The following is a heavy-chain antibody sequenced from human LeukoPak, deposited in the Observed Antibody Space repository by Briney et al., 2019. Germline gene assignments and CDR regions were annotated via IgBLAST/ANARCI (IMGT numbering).Heavy chain of an antibody. Sequence: GGSLRLSCAASGFTVSNSYMSWVRQAPGKGLEWLSVIYSSGGTFYSESVKGRFTISRDYSKNTLYLQMNSLRVDDTAVYYGAKDSKGPVFWGQGALVTV. CDR3: AKDSKGPVF. D-gene: IGHD3-3*01. J-gene: IGHJ4*02. V-gene: IGHV3-53*01. CDR2: IYSSGGT. CDR1: GFTVSNSY.